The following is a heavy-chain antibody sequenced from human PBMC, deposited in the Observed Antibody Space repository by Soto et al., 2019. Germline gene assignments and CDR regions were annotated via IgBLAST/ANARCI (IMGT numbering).Heavy chain of an antibody. D-gene: IGHD6-6*01. CDR2: VSANNGFT. CDR1: GYTFTNFA. J-gene: IGHJ5*01. V-gene: IGHV1-18*01. Sequence: ASVKVSCKTSGYTFTNFALSWVRQAPGQGLEWIGFVSANNGFTHFAQKFQGRVSVKTDTSTSTVYLDLRSLSSDDTAVYYCARGGAAHHLDSWGQGTPVTVSS. CDR3: ARGGAAHHLDS.